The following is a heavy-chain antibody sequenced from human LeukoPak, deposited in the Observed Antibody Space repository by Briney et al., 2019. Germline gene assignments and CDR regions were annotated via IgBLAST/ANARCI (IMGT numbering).Heavy chain of an antibody. CDR2: ISGSGGST. J-gene: IGHJ4*02. Sequence: GGSLRLSCAASGFTFSSYGMHWVRQAPGKGLEWVSAISGSGGSTYYADSVKGRFTISRDNSKNTLYLQMNSLRAEDTAVYYCAKDREIAVAGTFDYWGQGTLVTVSS. CDR3: AKDREIAVAGTFDY. CDR1: GFTFSSYG. V-gene: IGHV3-23*01. D-gene: IGHD6-19*01.